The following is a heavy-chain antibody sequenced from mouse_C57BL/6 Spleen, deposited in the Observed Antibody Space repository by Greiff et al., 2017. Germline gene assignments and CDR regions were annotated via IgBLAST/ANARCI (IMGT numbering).Heavy chain of an antibody. Sequence: QVQLQQPGAELVRPGSSVKLSCKASGYTFTSYWMHWVKQRPIQGLEWIGNIDPSDSETHYNQKFKDKATLTVDKSSSTAYMQLSSLTSEDSAVYYCARRDDYYYFDYWGKGTTLTVSS. D-gene: IGHD2-4*01. J-gene: IGHJ2*01. CDR3: ARRDDYYYFDY. V-gene: IGHV1-52*01. CDR2: IDPSDSET. CDR1: GYTFTSYW.